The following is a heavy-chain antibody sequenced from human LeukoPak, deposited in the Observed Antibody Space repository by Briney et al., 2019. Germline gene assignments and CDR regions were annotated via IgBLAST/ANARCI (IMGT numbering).Heavy chain of an antibody. Sequence: PGGSLRLSCAASGFTFRRYAMSWVPQAPGKGLRGGSAISGSGGSTYYEKSVKGRFTISGDNSKNTMDLQKKSLRAEDTAVYYCAKVAGGSMVRGVKYYFDYWGQGTLATVSS. D-gene: IGHD3-10*01. CDR1: GFTFRRYA. CDR3: AKVAGGSMVRGVKYYFDY. V-gene: IGHV3-23*01. CDR2: ISGSGGST. J-gene: IGHJ4*02.